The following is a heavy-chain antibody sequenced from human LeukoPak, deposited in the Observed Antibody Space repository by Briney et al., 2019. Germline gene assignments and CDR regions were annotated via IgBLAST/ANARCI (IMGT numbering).Heavy chain of an antibody. J-gene: IGHJ5*02. CDR3: PRFNLGGSKSWFGT. V-gene: IGHV1-69-2*01. Sequence: ASVTVSFKASVDTFTVDYVHWVRQGPGKGLEWLGRVDVEDGDTMLSANFHSRVTITADTSTDTVHMELTSLRSDRTALYLFPRFNLGGSKSWFGTWGQGTLVTVSS. CDR2: VDVEDGDT. D-gene: IGHD3-3*01. CDR1: VDTFTVDY.